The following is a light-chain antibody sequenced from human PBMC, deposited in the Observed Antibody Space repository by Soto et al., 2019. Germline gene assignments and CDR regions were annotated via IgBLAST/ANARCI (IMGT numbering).Light chain of an antibody. CDR1: QSVSSSY. V-gene: IGKV3-20*01. CDR2: GAS. CDR3: QQYGSSPYT. J-gene: IGKJ2*01. Sequence: EIVLTQSTGTLSLSPGERATLSCRASQSVSSSYLAWYQQKPGQAPRLLIYGASNRATGIPDRFSGSGSGTDFTLTISRLEPEDFALYYCQQYGSSPYTFGQGTKLESK.